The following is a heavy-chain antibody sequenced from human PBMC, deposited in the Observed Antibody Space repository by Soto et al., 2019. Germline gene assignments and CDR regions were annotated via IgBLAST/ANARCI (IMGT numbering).Heavy chain of an antibody. CDR3: ARGLKWPDY. CDR1: GDSITSGSGY. D-gene: IGHD5-12*01. CDR2: IFHSGRT. Sequence: QVQLQESGPGLVKPSQTLSLTCTVSGDSITSGSGYWSWVRQHPGRGLEWLGYIFHSGRTYYSPSLSSRLTLSIDTANNQRSLTLRSVPAADTAVDYCARGLKWPDYWGQRTQVTVSS. V-gene: IGHV4-31*03. J-gene: IGHJ4*02.